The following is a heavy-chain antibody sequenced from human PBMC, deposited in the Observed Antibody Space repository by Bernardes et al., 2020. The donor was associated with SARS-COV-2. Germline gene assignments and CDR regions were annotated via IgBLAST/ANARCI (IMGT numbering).Heavy chain of an antibody. Sequence: GGSLRLSCAASGFTFDDYAMHWVRQAPGKGLEWVSGISWNSGSIGYADSVKGRFTISRDNAKNSLYLQMNSLRAEDTALYYCASRWLRVDIWGQGTMVTVSS. CDR1: GFTFDDYA. J-gene: IGHJ3*02. CDR3: ASRWLRVDI. CDR2: ISWNSGSI. V-gene: IGHV3-9*01. D-gene: IGHD5-12*01.